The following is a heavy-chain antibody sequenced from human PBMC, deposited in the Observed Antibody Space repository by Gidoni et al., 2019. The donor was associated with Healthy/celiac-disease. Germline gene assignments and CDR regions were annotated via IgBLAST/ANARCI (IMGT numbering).Heavy chain of an antibody. CDR1: GGSLSSSSYY. D-gene: IGHD6-13*01. CDR3: ARGIAAAGDAFDI. V-gene: IGHV4-39*01. J-gene: IGHJ3*02. Sequence: QLQLQESGPGLVKPSETLSLTCTVSGGSLSSSSYYWGWIRQPPGTGLEWLGSIYYSGSTYYNPSLKSRVTISVDTSKNQFSLKLSSVTAADTAVYYCARGIAAAGDAFDIWGQGTMVTVSS. CDR2: IYYSGST.